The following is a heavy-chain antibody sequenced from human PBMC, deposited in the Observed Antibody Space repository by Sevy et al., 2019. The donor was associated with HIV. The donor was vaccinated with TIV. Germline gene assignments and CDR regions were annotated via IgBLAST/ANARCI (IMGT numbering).Heavy chain of an antibody. CDR1: GFTFSSYA. D-gene: IGHD6-19*01. CDR3: ARAPGYSNGWLFDY. CDR2: ISYDGSNK. Sequence: GGSLRLSCAASGFTFSSYAMHWVRQAPGKGLEWVAVISYDGSNKYYADSVKGRFTISRDNSNNTLYLQMNSRRAEDTAVYYCARAPGYSNGWLFDYWGQGTLVTVSS. J-gene: IGHJ4*02. V-gene: IGHV3-30-3*01.